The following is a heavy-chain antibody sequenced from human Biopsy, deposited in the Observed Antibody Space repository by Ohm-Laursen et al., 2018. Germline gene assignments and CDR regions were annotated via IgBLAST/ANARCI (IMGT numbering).Heavy chain of an antibody. CDR1: GRSFNGLY. D-gene: IGHD4-23*01. J-gene: IGHJ4*02. CDR3: WRGSNDFGGLCFAR. CDR2: IPYTGYT. Sequence: SVTLSFTCAVSGRSFNGLYWRWIRQPPGEGLEWIGHIPYTGYTGYNASLKSRVTISVDTSRNHFFLRLSCLTAADPAVYYCWRGSNDFGGLCFARWGQGTLVTVSS. V-gene: IGHV4-59*11.